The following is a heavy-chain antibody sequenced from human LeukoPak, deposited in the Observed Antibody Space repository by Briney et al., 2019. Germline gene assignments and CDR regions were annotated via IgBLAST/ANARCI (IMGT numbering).Heavy chain of an antibody. CDR2: IYYSGST. CDR3: AREQDQLGYCSSTSCQSSGNWFDP. V-gene: IGHV4-39*02. D-gene: IGHD2-2*01. CDR1: GGSISSSSYY. Sequence: SETLSLTCTVSGGSISSSSYYWGWLRQPPGKGLEWIGSIYYSGSTYYNPSLKSRVTISVDTSKNQFTLKLSSVTAADTAVYYCAREQDQLGYCSSTSCQSSGNWFDPWGQGTLVTVSS. J-gene: IGHJ5*02.